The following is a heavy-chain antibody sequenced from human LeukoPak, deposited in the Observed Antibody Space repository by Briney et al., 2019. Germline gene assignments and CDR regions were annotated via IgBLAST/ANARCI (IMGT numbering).Heavy chain of an antibody. CDR2: ISGSGGST. Sequence: PGGSLRLSCAASGFTFSSYAMSWVRQAPGKGLEWVSAISGSGGSTFYADSVKGRFTIPRDNSKNTLYLQMNSLRAEDTAVYYCAKDYDFWSGSMGFDYWGQGTLATVSS. CDR3: AKDYDFWSGSMGFDY. D-gene: IGHD3-3*01. CDR1: GFTFSSYA. V-gene: IGHV3-23*01. J-gene: IGHJ4*02.